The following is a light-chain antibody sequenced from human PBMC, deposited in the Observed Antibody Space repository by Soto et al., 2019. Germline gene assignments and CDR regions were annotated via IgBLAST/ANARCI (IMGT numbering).Light chain of an antibody. Sequence: EFMLTQSPVTLSASPGERATLSFRASQSVGNDLAWYQQKPGQAPRLLIYDASNRATGIPARFSGSGSGTDFTLTISSLEPEDFAVYYCQQRSNWPPWTFGQGTKVDIK. V-gene: IGKV3-11*01. CDR3: QQRSNWPPWT. J-gene: IGKJ1*01. CDR1: QSVGND. CDR2: DAS.